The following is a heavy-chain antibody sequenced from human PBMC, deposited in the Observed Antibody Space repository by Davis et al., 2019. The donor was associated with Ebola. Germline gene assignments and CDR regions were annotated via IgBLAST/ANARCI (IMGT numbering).Heavy chain of an antibody. CDR3: ARYQGVTPTDY. CDR1: GYTFTSYY. Sequence: AASVKVSCKASGYTFTSYYMHWVRQAPGQGLEWMGWISAYNGNTNYAQKLQGRVTMTTDTSTSTAYMELRSLRSDDTAVYYCARYQGVTPTDYWGQGTLVTVSS. J-gene: IGHJ4*02. V-gene: IGHV1-18*04. CDR2: ISAYNGNT. D-gene: IGHD2-2*01.